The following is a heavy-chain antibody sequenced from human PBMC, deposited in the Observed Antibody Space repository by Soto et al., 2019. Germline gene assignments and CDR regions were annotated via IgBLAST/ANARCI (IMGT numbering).Heavy chain of an antibody. CDR1: GFTFSSYS. D-gene: IGHD6-6*01. J-gene: IGHJ4*02. CDR3: ARDRGIAARPLDY. V-gene: IGHV3-21*01. CDR2: ISSSSSYI. Sequence: PGGSLRLSCAASGFTFSSYSMNWVRQAPGKGLEWVSSISSSSSYIYYADSVKGRFTISRDNAKNSLYLQMNSLRAEDTAVYYCARDRGIAARPLDYWGQGTLVTAPQ.